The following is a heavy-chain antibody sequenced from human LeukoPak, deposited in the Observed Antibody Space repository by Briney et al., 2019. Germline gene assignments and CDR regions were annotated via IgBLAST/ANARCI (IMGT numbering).Heavy chain of an antibody. Sequence: PSETLSLTCTVSGYSFSSGYYWGWIRQPPGKGLEWIGSIYHSGSTYYNPSLKSRVTISVDTSKNQFSLKLSSVTAADTAVYYCARDPNYDYVWGSYPAADYWGQGTLVTVSS. CDR2: IYHSGST. D-gene: IGHD3-16*02. CDR3: ARDPNYDYVWGSYPAADY. V-gene: IGHV4-38-2*02. J-gene: IGHJ4*02. CDR1: GYSFSSGYY.